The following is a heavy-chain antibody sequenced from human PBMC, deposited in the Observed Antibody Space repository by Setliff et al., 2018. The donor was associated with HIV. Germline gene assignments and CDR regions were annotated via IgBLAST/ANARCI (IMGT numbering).Heavy chain of an antibody. V-gene: IGHV4-34*01. CDR1: GGPISGYY. D-gene: IGHD2-21*02. CDR2: INHSGST. CDR3: ARLSGDYYYFDY. J-gene: IGHJ4*02. Sequence: PSETLSLTCAVYGGPISGYYWSWIRQPPGKGLEWIGEINHSGSTNYNPSLKSRVSMSVDKSKNQFSLRLSSVTAADTAVYYCARLSGDYYYFDYWGQGTLVTVSS.